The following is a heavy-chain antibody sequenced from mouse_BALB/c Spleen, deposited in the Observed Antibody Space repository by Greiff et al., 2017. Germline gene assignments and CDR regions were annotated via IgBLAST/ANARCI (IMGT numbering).Heavy chain of an antibody. CDR3: ARHGTMITTKGAWFAY. CDR1: GFAFSSYD. V-gene: IGHV5-12-1*01. CDR2: ISSGGGST. J-gene: IGHJ3*01. Sequence: DVKLVESGGGLVKPGGSLKLSCAASGFAFSSYDMSWVRQTPEKRLEWVAYISSGGGSTYYPDTVKGRFTISRDNAKNTLYLQMSSLKSEDTAMYYCARHGTMITTKGAWFAYWGQGTLVTVSA. D-gene: IGHD2-4*01.